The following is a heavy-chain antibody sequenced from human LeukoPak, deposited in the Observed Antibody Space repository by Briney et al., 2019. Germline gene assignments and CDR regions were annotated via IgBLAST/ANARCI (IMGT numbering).Heavy chain of an antibody. J-gene: IGHJ4*02. D-gene: IGHD3-22*01. CDR2: IIPIFGTA. CDR1: GGTFSSYA. V-gene: IGHV1-69*05. CDR3: ARADFIFYDSSGYYPPDY. Sequence: SVKVSCKASGGTFSSYAISWVRQAPGQGLEWMGGIIPIFGTANYAQKFQGRVTITTDESTSTAYMELSSLRSEDTAVYYCARADFIFYDSSGYYPPDYWGQGTLVTVSS.